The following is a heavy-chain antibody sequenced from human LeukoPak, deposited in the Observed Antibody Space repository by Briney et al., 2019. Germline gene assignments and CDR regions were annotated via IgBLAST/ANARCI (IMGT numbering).Heavy chain of an antibody. CDR2: TYYRSTWYN. Sequence: TLSLTCAISGDSFSSNSVTWNWIRQSPSRGLEWLGRTYYRSTWYNDYAVSVRGRITVNPDTCKNQFSLHLNSVTPEDTAVYYCARRLTQYDCFDPWGQGILVTVSS. J-gene: IGHJ5*02. CDR3: ARRLTQYDCFDP. CDR1: GDSFSSNSVT. D-gene: IGHD2-2*01. V-gene: IGHV6-1*01.